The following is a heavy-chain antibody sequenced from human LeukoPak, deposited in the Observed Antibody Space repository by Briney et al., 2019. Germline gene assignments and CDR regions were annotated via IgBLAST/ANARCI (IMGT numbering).Heavy chain of an antibody. CDR2: INPSAGGT. D-gene: IGHD5-12*01. J-gene: IGHJ4*02. Sequence: KASGYTLSTSYMHWVRQAPGQGLDWMGIINPSAGGTSYAQKFQGRVTMTRDTSTSTVYMELSRLRSEDTAVYYCARALEDYSGHDYGLDYWGQGTLVTVSS. V-gene: IGHV1-46*01. CDR3: ARALEDYSGHDYGLDY. CDR1: GYTLSTSY.